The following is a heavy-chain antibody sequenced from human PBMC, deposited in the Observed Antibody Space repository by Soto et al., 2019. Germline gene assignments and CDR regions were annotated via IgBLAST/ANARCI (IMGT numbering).Heavy chain of an antibody. Sequence: GGSLRLSCAASGFTFSSYGMHWVRQAPGKGLEWVAVIWYDGSNKYYADSVKGRFTISRDNSKNTLYLQMNSLRAEDTAVYYCARVEDSRGYHFDYWGQGTLVTVSS. D-gene: IGHD3-22*01. J-gene: IGHJ4*02. CDR2: IWYDGSNK. V-gene: IGHV3-33*01. CDR1: GFTFSSYG. CDR3: ARVEDSRGYHFDY.